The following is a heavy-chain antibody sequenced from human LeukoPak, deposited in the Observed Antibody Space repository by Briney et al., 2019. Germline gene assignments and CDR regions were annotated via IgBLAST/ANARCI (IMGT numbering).Heavy chain of an antibody. D-gene: IGHD3-22*01. J-gene: IGHJ6*02. CDR1: GFTFSNYA. CDR2: ISYDGSNK. CDR3: ARDYSRRRYYDSSGSPIYYYYGMDV. Sequence: PGGSLRLSCAASGFTFSNYAMHWVRQAPGKGLEWVAIISYDGSNKYYADSVKGRFTISRDNSKNTLYLQMNSLRAEDTAVYYCARDYSRRRYYDSSGSPIYYYYGMDVWGQGTTVTVSS. V-gene: IGHV3-30*04.